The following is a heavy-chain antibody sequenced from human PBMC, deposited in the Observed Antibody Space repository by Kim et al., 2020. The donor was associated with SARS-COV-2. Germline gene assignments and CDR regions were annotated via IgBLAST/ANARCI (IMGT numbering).Heavy chain of an antibody. J-gene: IGHJ3*01. D-gene: IGHD5-12*01. CDR1: GFSFSSYA. Sequence: ASVKVSCKASGFSFSSYAIHWVRQAPGQGLEWMGWMNTNTGDTAYAQAFTGRCVFSLDTSVDTAYLQISGLKAADTAVYYFAEYSGPRGVFDLWGQGTMV. CDR3: AEYSGPRGVFDL. CDR2: MNTNTGDT. V-gene: IGHV7-4-1*02.